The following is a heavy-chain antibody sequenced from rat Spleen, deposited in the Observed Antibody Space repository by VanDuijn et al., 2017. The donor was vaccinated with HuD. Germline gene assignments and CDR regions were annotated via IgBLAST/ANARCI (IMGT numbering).Heavy chain of an antibody. CDR3: TRDTMEGWFAY. D-gene: IGHD1-11*01. Sequence: QVQLKESGPGLVQPSQTLSLTCTVSGFSLTTHSGRWVRQPSGKGPEWMGRRWYDEDTAYNSALKARLSVSRDTSKNQVFLKMNSLQPDDTGTYSCTRDTMEGWFAYWGQGTLVTVSS. J-gene: IGHJ3*01. V-gene: IGHV2-63*01. CDR2: RWYDEDT. CDR1: GFSLTTHS.